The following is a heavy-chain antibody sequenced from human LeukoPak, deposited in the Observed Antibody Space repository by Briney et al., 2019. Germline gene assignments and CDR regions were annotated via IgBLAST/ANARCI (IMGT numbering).Heavy chain of an antibody. CDR2: MNPNSGNT. CDR1: GYTFTSYD. Sequence: GASVKVSCKASGYTFTSYDINWVRQATGQGLEWMGWMNPNSGNTGYAQKFQGRVTMTRDVSTSTVYMELSSLRSEDTAVYYCARDPLSMVRGVTGFDYWGQGTLVTVSS. D-gene: IGHD3-10*01. J-gene: IGHJ4*02. V-gene: IGHV1-8*01. CDR3: ARDPLSMVRGVTGFDY.